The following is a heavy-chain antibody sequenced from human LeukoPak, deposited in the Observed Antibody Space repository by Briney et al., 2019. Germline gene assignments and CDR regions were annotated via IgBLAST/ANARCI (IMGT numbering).Heavy chain of an antibody. Sequence: GGSLRLSFAVSGSIFSSYSMNWVRQAPGKGLEWVSSIRTSSIYIYYADSVKGRFTISRDNAKNSLYLQMNSLRAEDTAVYYCARGGYDSSGYRIEDYWGQGTLVTVSS. V-gene: IGHV3-21*01. J-gene: IGHJ4*02. CDR2: IRTSSIYI. CDR1: GSIFSSYS. D-gene: IGHD3-22*01. CDR3: ARGGYDSSGYRIEDY.